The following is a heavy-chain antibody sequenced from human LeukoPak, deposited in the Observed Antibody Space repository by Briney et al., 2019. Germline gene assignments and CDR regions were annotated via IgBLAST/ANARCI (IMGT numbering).Heavy chain of an antibody. V-gene: IGHV1-2*02. CDR1: GYTFTGYY. CDR2: INPNSGGT. CDR3: ARDPTTVATLDI. J-gene: IGHJ3*02. D-gene: IGHD4-23*01. Sequence: GASVKVSCKASGYTFTGYYIHWVRQAPGQGLEWMGWINPNSGGTNYAQKFQGRVTMTRDTSISTAYMELSRLRSDDTAVYYCARDPTTVATLDIWGQGTMVTVSS.